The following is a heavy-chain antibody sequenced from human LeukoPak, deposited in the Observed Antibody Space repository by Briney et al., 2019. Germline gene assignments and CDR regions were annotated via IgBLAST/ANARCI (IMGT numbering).Heavy chain of an antibody. CDR2: ISYGGSNK. Sequence: PGRSLGLSCAASGFTFSSYATHWVRQAPGKGLEWVAVISYGGSNKFYADSVKGRFTISRDDSKNTVYLQMNSLRPEDTAVYYCARDRSFLGVTIEYFDYWGQGTLVTVSS. D-gene: IGHD2-21*02. CDR3: ARDRSFLGVTIEYFDY. CDR1: GFTFSSYA. V-gene: IGHV3-30*04. J-gene: IGHJ4*02.